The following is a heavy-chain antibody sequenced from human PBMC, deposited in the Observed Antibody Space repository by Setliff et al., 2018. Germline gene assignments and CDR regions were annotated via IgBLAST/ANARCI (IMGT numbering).Heavy chain of an antibody. CDR3: ARGPSGWSSATSRYYFYMDV. J-gene: IGHJ6*03. D-gene: IGHD6-19*01. CDR2: INPNSGGT. V-gene: IGHV1-2*02. CDR1: GYTFTGYY. Sequence: ASVKVSCKASGYTFTGYYMHWVRQAPGQGLEWMGWINPNSGGTNYAQKFQGRVTMTRDTSISTAYMELSRLRSDDTAVYYCARGPSGWSSATSRYYFYMDVWGKGTTVTAP.